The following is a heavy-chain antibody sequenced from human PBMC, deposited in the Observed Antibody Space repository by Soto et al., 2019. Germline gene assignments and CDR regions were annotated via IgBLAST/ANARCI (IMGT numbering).Heavy chain of an antibody. J-gene: IGHJ3*02. CDR2: ISAYNGNT. V-gene: IGHV1-18*01. Sequence: ASVKVSCKASGYTVTSYGISWVRQAPGQGLEWMGWISAYNGNTNYAQKLQGRVTMTTDTSTSTAYMELRSLRSDDTAVYYCARGPYYDILTGYSSDAFDIWGQGTMVTVSS. D-gene: IGHD3-9*01. CDR1: GYTVTSYG. CDR3: ARGPYYDILTGYSSDAFDI.